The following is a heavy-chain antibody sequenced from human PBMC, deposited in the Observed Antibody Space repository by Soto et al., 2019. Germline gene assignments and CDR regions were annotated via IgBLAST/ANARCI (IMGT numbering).Heavy chain of an antibody. CDR2: ISGSGGST. CDR3: AKYRRAVLWFGELGGSYFDY. V-gene: IGHV3-23*01. D-gene: IGHD3-10*01. J-gene: IGHJ4*02. Sequence: EVQLLESGGGLVQPGGSLRLSCAASGFTFSSYAMSWVRQAPGKGLEWVSAISGSGGSTYYADSVKGRFTISRDNSKNTLYLQMNSLRAEDTAVYYCAKYRRAVLWFGELGGSYFDYWGQGTLVTVSS. CDR1: GFTFSSYA.